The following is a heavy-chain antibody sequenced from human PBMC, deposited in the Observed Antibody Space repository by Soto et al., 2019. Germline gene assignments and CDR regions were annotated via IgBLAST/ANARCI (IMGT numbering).Heavy chain of an antibody. J-gene: IGHJ4*02. Sequence: QVQLVQSGAEVKKPGASVKVSCKASGYTFTSYGITWVRQAPGQGLEWMGWISAYNGNTNYAQKLQGRVTMTTDTSTSTAYMELRSLRSDDTAVYYCARDPVPIRYSSSSEGFDYCGQGTLVTVSS. CDR2: ISAYNGNT. CDR1: GYTFTSYG. V-gene: IGHV1-18*01. D-gene: IGHD6-6*01. CDR3: ARDPVPIRYSSSSEGFDY.